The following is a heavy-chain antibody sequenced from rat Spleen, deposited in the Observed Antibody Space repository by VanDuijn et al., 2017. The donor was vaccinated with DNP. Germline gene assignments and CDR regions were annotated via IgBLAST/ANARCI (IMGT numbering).Heavy chain of an antibody. Sequence: EVKLVESGGGLVQPGRSLKLSCVASGFSFNDYWMGWVRQAPGKGLEWIGQINKDSNTINYTPSLEDKFTISRDNAQNTLFLQMNKLGSEDTAIYYCEKGPNYGGYSDYFDYWGQGVMVTVSS. V-gene: IGHV4-2*01. CDR2: INKDSNTI. CDR1: GFSFNDYW. CDR3: EKGPNYGGYSDYFDY. J-gene: IGHJ2*01. D-gene: IGHD1-11*01.